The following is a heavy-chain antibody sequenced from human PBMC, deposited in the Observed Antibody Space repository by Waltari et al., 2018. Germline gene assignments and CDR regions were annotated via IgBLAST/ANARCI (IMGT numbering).Heavy chain of an antibody. CDR1: GYTFTGYY. CDR3: ARGYSSSWPTYYYYYMDV. D-gene: IGHD6-13*01. CDR2: INPNRGGT. V-gene: IGHV1-2*02. J-gene: IGHJ6*03. Sequence: QVQLVQSGAEVKKPGASVKVSCKASGYTFTGYYMHWVRQAPGQGLEWMGWINPNRGGTNYAQKFQGRVTMTRDTSISTAYMELSRLRSDDTAVYYCARGYSSSWPTYYYYYMDVWGKGTTVTISS.